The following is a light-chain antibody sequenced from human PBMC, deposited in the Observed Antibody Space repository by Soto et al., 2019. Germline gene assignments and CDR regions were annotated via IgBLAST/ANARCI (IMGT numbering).Light chain of an antibody. Sequence: QSALTQPASVSGSPGQSITISCTGTSSDVGGYNYVSWYQQHPGKAPKLMMYDVSNRPSGVSNRFSGSKSGNTASLTISGLQAEDEADYYCSSYTSSSTVVFGGGTKQTVL. CDR3: SSYTSSSTVV. J-gene: IGLJ2*01. CDR1: SSDVGGYNY. V-gene: IGLV2-14*01. CDR2: DVS.